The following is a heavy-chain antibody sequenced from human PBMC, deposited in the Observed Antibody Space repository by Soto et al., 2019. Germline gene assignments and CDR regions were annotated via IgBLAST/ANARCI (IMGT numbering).Heavy chain of an antibody. D-gene: IGHD5-12*01. Sequence: SETLSLTCTVSGGFISSYYWSWIRQPPGKGLEWIGSIYYSGSTYYNPSLKSRVTISVDTSKNQFSLKLSSVTAADTAVYYCASVRRGGYDSLRYYYGMDVWGQGTTVTVSS. J-gene: IGHJ6*02. CDR3: ASVRRGGYDSLRYYYGMDV. CDR1: GGFISSYY. V-gene: IGHV4-59*05. CDR2: IYYSGST.